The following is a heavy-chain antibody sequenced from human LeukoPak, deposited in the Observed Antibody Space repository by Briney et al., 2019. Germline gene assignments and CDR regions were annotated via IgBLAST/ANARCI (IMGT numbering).Heavy chain of an antibody. CDR1: GGSISSSSYY. V-gene: IGHV4-39*07. D-gene: IGHD6-6*01. CDR3: ARTYSSSSFFAGPFDS. J-gene: IGHJ4*02. Sequence: SETLSLTCTVSGGSISSSSYYWGWIRQPPGKGLEWIGSTYYSGSTYYNPSLKSRVTISVDTSKNQFSLKLSSVTAADTAVYYCARTYSSSSFFAGPFDSWGQGTLVTVSS. CDR2: TYYSGST.